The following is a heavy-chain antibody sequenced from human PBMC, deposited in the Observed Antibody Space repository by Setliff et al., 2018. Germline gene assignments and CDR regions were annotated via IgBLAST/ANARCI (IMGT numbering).Heavy chain of an antibody. CDR2: INHSGRT. Sequence: ETPSLTCAVHGGSFSGYYWSWIRQLPGKGLEWSGEINHSGRTNYNPSLKSRVTISVDTSKHQFSLKLSSVNAADTAVYYCAKGPDSSGYQGWFDPWGQGTLVTVSS. V-gene: IGHV4-34*01. D-gene: IGHD3-22*01. CDR3: AKGPDSSGYQGWFDP. J-gene: IGHJ5*02. CDR1: GGSFSGYY.